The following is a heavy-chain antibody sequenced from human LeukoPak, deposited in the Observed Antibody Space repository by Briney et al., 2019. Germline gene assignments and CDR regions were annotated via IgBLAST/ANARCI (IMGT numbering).Heavy chain of an antibody. Sequence: GASVKVSCKASGYTFTGYYMHWVRQAPGQGLEWMGRINPNSGGTNYAQKFQGRVTMTRDTSISTAYMELSRLSSDDTAVYYCAAIPGYSSSWYVYWGQGTLVTVSS. CDR1: GYTFTGYY. V-gene: IGHV1-2*06. D-gene: IGHD6-13*01. CDR3: AAIPGYSSSWYVY. J-gene: IGHJ4*02. CDR2: INPNSGGT.